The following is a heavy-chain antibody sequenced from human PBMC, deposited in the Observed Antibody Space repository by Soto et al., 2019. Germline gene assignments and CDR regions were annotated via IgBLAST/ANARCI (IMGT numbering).Heavy chain of an antibody. J-gene: IGHJ4*02. CDR1: GFTFSSYA. CDR2: ISGSGGST. D-gene: IGHD3-16*01. CDR3: ARDNDYVSPFDY. Sequence: GGSLRLSCAASGFTFSSYAMSWVRQAPGKGLEWVSAISGSGGSTNYADSVKGRFTISRDNAKNSLYLQMNSLRAEDTAVYYCARDNDYVSPFDYWGQGTLVTVSS. V-gene: IGHV3-23*01.